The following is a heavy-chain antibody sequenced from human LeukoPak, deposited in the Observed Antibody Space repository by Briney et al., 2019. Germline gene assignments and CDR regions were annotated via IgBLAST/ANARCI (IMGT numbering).Heavy chain of an antibody. Sequence: ASVKVSCKASGYTFTSYYMHWVRQAPGQGLEWMGIINASGGSTSYAQKFQGRVTMTRDTSTSTVYMELSSLRSDDTAVYYCARVLDIVVVPAAVGWFDPWGQGTLVTVSS. D-gene: IGHD2-2*03. CDR1: GYTFTSYY. J-gene: IGHJ5*02. V-gene: IGHV1-46*01. CDR3: ARVLDIVVVPAAVGWFDP. CDR2: INASGGST.